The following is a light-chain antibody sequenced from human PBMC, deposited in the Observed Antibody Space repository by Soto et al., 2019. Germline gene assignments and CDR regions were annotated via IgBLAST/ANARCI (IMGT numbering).Light chain of an antibody. CDR1: SSDIGGYNY. V-gene: IGLV2-11*01. Sequence: QSVLTQPRSVSGSPGQSVAISCTGTSSDIGGYNYVSWYQQHPGKAPKVMIYDVDKRPSGVPDRFSGSKSGNTASLTISDLQTEDEAIYYCQSYDNTLSGPIYVFGTGTKVTVL. CDR3: QSYDNTLSGPIYV. J-gene: IGLJ1*01. CDR2: DVD.